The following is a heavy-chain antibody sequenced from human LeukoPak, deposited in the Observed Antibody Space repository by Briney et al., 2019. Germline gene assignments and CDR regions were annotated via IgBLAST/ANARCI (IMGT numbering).Heavy chain of an antibody. J-gene: IGHJ6*03. CDR3: ARVAAAGTGYYYYMDV. Sequence: VASVKVSCKASGYTFTSYYMHWVRQAPGQGLEWMGRINPNSGGTNYAQKFQGRVTMTRDTSISTAYMELSRLRSDDTAVYYCARVAAAGTGYYYYMDVWGKGTTVTVSS. CDR1: GYTFTSYY. V-gene: IGHV1-2*06. D-gene: IGHD6-13*01. CDR2: INPNSGGT.